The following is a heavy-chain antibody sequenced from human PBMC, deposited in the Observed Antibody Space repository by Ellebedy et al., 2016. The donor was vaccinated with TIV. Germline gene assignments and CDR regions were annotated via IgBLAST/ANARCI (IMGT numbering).Heavy chain of an antibody. CDR2: IFRNDDDK. CDR3: AHGYSHTWPLDY. D-gene: IGHD2-21*01. Sequence: SGPTLVKPTQTLTLTCTFSGFSLTTSGLAVGWIRQLPGKALEWLALIFRNDDDKRYNPSLKSRLTVTKDTSKNQVVLTMTNMDPVDTATNSCAHGYSHTWPLDYWGPGTLVTVSS. CDR1: GFSLTTSGLA. V-gene: IGHV2-5*01. J-gene: IGHJ4*02.